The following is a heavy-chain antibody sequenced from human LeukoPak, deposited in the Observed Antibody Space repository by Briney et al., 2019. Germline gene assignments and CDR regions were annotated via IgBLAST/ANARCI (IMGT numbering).Heavy chain of an antibody. D-gene: IGHD6-13*01. Sequence: PSETLSLTCTVSGGSISSSSYYWGWTRQPSGKGLEWIGSIYYSGSTYYNPSLKSRVTISVDTSKNQFSLKLSSVTAADTAVYYCATGGSYSSSWYGGHFDYWGQGTLVTVSS. J-gene: IGHJ4*02. CDR2: IYYSGST. V-gene: IGHV4-39*01. CDR1: GGSISSSSYY. CDR3: ATGGSYSSSWYGGHFDY.